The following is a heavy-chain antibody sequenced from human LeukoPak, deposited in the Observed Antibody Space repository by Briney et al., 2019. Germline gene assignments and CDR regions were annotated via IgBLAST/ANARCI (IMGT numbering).Heavy chain of an antibody. CDR3: ARVDDYSNYEEYYTDV. Sequence: SETLSLTCTVSGGSISSHYWSWIRQPPGKGLEWIGYIYYSGSTNYNPSLKSRVTMSVDTSKNQFSLKLSSVTAADTAVYYCARVDDYSNYEEYYTDVWGKGTTVTVSS. J-gene: IGHJ6*03. V-gene: IGHV4-59*11. CDR2: IYYSGST. D-gene: IGHD4-11*01. CDR1: GGSISSHY.